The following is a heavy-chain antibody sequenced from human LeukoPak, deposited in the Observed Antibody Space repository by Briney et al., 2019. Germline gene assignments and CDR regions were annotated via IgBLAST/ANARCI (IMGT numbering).Heavy chain of an antibody. CDR1: GFTFSNYA. CDR2: ISASGGTT. CDR3: TRVFNYDILTGYSDY. V-gene: IGHV3-23*01. Sequence: HPGGSLRLSCAASGFTFSNYAMSWVRQAPGKGLEWVTAISASGGTTYYADSVKGRFTISRDNSKNTVFLQMNSLRAEDTAVYYCTRVFNYDILTGYSDYWGQGTLVTVSS. D-gene: IGHD3-9*01. J-gene: IGHJ4*02.